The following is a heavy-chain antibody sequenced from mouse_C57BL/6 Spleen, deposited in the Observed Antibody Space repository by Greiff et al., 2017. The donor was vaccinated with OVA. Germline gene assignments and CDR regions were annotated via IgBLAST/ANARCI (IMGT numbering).Heavy chain of an antibody. CDR3: ARKLAY. CDR2: ISDGGSYT. Sequence: VHLVESGGGLVKPGGSLKLSCAASGFTFSSYAMSWVRQTPEKRLEWVATISDGGSYTYYPDNVKGRFTISRDNAKNNLYLQMSHLKSEDTAMYYCARKLAYWGQGTLVTVSA. V-gene: IGHV5-4*01. J-gene: IGHJ3*01. CDR1: GFTFSSYA.